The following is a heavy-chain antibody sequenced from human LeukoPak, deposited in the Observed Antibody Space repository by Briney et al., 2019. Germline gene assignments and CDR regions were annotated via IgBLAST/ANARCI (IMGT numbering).Heavy chain of an antibody. Sequence: GGSLRLSCAASGFTFTAYLIHWVRQAPGKGLEWVAVMSSDGNAMFYADSVKGRFTISRNNSKNTLYLQMNSLRAEDTAVYYCVRESEYYFDHSASFDYWGQGTLVTVSS. CDR2: MSSDGNAM. J-gene: IGHJ4*02. D-gene: IGHD3-22*01. CDR1: GFTFTAYL. CDR3: VRESEYYFDHSASFDY. V-gene: IGHV3-30-3*01.